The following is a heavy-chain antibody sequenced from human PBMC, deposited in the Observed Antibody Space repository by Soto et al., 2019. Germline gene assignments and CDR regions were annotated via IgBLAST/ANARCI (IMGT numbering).Heavy chain of an antibody. CDR1: GFTFSSYA. V-gene: IGHV3-23*01. D-gene: IGHD4-17*01. CDR2: ISGSGGST. J-gene: IGHJ4*02. CDR3: ANGRARGTVPTCVNY. Sequence: GGSLRLSCAASGFTFSSYAMSWVRQAPGKGLEWVSAISGSGGSTYYADSVKGRVTISIDKSKNTLYLQMNSLRAEDTAVYYCANGRARGTVPTCVNYWGQGTLVTVSS.